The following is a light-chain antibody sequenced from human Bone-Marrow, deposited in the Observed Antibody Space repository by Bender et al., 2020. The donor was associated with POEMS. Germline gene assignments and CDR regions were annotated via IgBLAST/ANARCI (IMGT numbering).Light chain of an antibody. V-gene: IGLV2-14*02. CDR2: EVN. J-gene: IGLJ1*01. Sequence: QSALTQPASVTGSPGQSITISCTGSSSDIGSYNLVSWYQQRPGKAPKLIIYEVNKRPSGIPNRFSGSKSANTASLTISGLQTEDEADYYCSLHAGSNILFGTGTKVTVL. CDR1: SSDIGSYNL. CDR3: SLHAGSNIL.